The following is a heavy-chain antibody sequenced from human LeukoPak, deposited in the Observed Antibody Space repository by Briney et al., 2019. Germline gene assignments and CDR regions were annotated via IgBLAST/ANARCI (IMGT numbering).Heavy chain of an antibody. CDR2: ISSRSSTI. J-gene: IGHJ6*02. V-gene: IGHV3-48*01. D-gene: IGHD5-18*01. Sequence: GGSLRLSCAASGLTLTTYSMNWVRQAPGKGLEWVSYISSRSSTIYYVDSVKGRFTISRDNAKNSLYLQMNSLRAEDTAVYYCARDLDTYYGMDVWGQGTTVTVSS. CDR1: GLTLTTYS. CDR3: ARDLDTYYGMDV.